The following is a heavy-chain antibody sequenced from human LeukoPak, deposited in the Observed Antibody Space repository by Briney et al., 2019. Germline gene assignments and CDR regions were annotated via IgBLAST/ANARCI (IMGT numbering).Heavy chain of an antibody. J-gene: IGHJ4*02. CDR1: GFSFSSYA. CDR2: ISGDGTRT. CDR3: AKWPEGAMDYFDY. V-gene: IGHV3-23*01. D-gene: IGHD3-16*01. Sequence: GSLRLSCAASGFSFSSYAMTWARQAPVKGLEWVSAISGDGTRTYYADSVKGRFTISRDNSKNTLYLEMSSLRVDDTAIYYCAKWPEGAMDYFDYWGQGTLVTVSS.